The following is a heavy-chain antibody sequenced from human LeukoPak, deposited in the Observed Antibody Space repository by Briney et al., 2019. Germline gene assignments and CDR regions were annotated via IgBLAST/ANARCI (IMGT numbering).Heavy chain of an antibody. Sequence: ASVKVSCKASGYTFTSYGISWVRQTPGQGLEWMGWVGAYNGNTNYAQNLQGRVTMATDTSTSTAYMELRSLRSDDTAVYYCARDDRVVGATYWGQGTLVTVSS. CDR1: GYTFTSYG. V-gene: IGHV1-18*01. CDR3: ARDDRVVGATY. D-gene: IGHD1-26*01. CDR2: VGAYNGNT. J-gene: IGHJ4*02.